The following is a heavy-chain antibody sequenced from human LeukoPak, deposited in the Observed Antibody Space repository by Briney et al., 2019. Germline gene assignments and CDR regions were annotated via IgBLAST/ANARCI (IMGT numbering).Heavy chain of an antibody. Sequence: PSETLSLTCTVSGGSIGSGSYYWSWIRQPAGKGLEWIGRIYTSGSTNYNPSLKSRVTISVYTSKNQFSLKLSSVTAADTAVYYCARDGYNYRRFDYWGQGTLVTVSS. CDR3: ARDGYNYRRFDY. CDR2: IYTSGST. V-gene: IGHV4-61*02. D-gene: IGHD5-24*01. CDR1: GGSIGSGSYY. J-gene: IGHJ4*02.